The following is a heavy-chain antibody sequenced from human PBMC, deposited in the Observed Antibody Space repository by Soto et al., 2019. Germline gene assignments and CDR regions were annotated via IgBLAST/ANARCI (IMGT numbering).Heavy chain of an antibody. Sequence: EVQLVESGGGLVQPGGSLRLSCAASGFTFSSYSMNWVRQAPGKGLEWVSYISSSSSTIYYADSVKGRFTISRDNAKNSLYLQMNSLRDEDTAVYYCARDKNSNHCYGMDVWGQGTTVTVSS. CDR3: ARDKNSNHCYGMDV. D-gene: IGHD4-4*01. CDR1: GFTFSSYS. V-gene: IGHV3-48*02. CDR2: ISSSSSTI. J-gene: IGHJ6*02.